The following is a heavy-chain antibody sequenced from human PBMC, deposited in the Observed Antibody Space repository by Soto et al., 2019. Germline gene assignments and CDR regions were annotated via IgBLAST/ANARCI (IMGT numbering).Heavy chain of an antibody. Sequence: GGSLRLSCAASGFTFGSYAMYWVRQAPGKGLEYVSAISSNGGSTYYANSVKGRFTISRDNSKNTLYLQMGSLRAEDTAVYYCAREPPYPSYCSSTSCYGDYFDYWGQGTLVTVSS. CDR2: ISSNGGST. CDR3: AREPPYPSYCSSTSCYGDYFDY. J-gene: IGHJ4*02. D-gene: IGHD2-2*01. V-gene: IGHV3-64*01. CDR1: GFTFGSYA.